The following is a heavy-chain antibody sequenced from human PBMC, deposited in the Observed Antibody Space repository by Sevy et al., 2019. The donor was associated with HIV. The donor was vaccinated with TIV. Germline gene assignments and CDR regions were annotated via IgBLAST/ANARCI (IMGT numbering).Heavy chain of an antibody. CDR1: GYTFTGYY. V-gene: IGHV1-2*02. Sequence: ASVKVSCKASGYTFTGYYMHWVRQAPGQGLEWMGWINPNSGGTNYAQKFQGRVTMTRDTSISTAYMELSRLRSDDTTVINLARGGSVLLWLGELPATGDFDYWGQGTLVTVSS. CDR3: ARGGSVLLWLGELPATGDFDY. J-gene: IGHJ4*02. D-gene: IGHD3-10*01. CDR2: INPNSGGT.